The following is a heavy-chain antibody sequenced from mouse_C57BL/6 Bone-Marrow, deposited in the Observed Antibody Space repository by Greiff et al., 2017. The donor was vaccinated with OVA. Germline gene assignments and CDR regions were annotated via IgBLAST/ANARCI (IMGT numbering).Heavy chain of an antibody. D-gene: IGHD2-3*01. CDR1: GYSITSGYY. J-gene: IGHJ2*01. V-gene: IGHV3-6*01. Sequence: VQLKESGPGLVKPSQSLSLTCSVTGYSITSGYYWNWIRQFPGNKLEWMGYISYDGSNNYNPSLKNRISITRDTSKNQFFLKLNSVTTEDTATYYCARDGYYVDYFDYWGQGTTLTVSS. CDR2: ISYDGSN. CDR3: ARDGYYVDYFDY.